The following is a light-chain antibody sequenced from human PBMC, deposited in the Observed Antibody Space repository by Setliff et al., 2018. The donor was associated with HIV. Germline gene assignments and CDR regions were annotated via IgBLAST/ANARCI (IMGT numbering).Light chain of an antibody. CDR2: DAT. V-gene: IGLV2-14*03. J-gene: IGLJ1*01. CDR1: SSDIGGYNY. CDR3: TSYTVNNTPV. Sequence: QSVLTQPASVIGSPEQSITISCNGTSSDIGGYNYVSWYQQHPDTVPKLIIYDATNRPSGISDRFSGSKSADAASLTISGLQTEDEADYYCTSYTVNNTPVFGTGTKV.